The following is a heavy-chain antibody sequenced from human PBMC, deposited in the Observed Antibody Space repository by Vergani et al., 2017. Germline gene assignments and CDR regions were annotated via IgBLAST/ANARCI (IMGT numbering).Heavy chain of an antibody. Sequence: EVQLVESGGGLVKPGGSLRLSCAASGLTFSNAWMSWVRQAPGKGLGWVGRIKSKTDGGTTDYAAPVKGRLTISRDDSKNTLYLQMNSLKTEDTAVYYCTTDVAVTKWYWGVYWGQGTLVTVSS. CDR1: GLTFSNAW. J-gene: IGHJ4*02. CDR2: IKSKTDGGTT. CDR3: TTDVAVTKWYWGVY. V-gene: IGHV3-15*01. D-gene: IGHD4-17*01.